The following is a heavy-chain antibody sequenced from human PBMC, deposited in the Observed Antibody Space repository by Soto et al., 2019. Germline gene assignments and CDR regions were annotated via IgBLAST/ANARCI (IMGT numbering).Heavy chain of an antibody. CDR2: VFYTGMA. CDR3: ERDGDGRMTTNPYYYKGMDV. CDR1: GGSLGSYY. D-gene: IGHD4-4*01. Sequence: SETLSLTCTVSGGSLGSYYCSWIRQPPGKGLKWIGYVFYTGMANYNASLKSRVSISLDTSNYQFSLKLSSVTAADTAVYYCERDGDGRMTTNPYYYKGMDVCGPGTTVTVSS. J-gene: IGHJ6*02. V-gene: IGHV4-59*01.